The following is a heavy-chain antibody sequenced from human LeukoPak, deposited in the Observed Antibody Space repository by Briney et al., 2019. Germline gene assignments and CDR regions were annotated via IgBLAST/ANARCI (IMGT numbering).Heavy chain of an antibody. V-gene: IGHV4-59*01. J-gene: IGHJ4*02. CDR3: ARDRDSSWYDY. CDR2: IYYSGST. D-gene: IGHD6-13*01. Sequence: SETLSLTCTVSGGSISSYYWSWIRQSPGKGLEWIGYIYYSGSTNYNPSLKSRVTISVDTSKNQFSLKLSSVTAADTAVYYCARDRDSSWYDYWGQGTLVTVSS. CDR1: GGSISSYY.